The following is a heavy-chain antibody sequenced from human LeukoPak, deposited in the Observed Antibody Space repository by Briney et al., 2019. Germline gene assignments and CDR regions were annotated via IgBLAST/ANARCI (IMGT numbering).Heavy chain of an antibody. CDR3: AKSVDTALVTTSFDI. V-gene: IGHV4-39*01. D-gene: IGHD5-18*01. CDR2: INYSGIT. CDR1: GDSMSSSGQY. Sequence: PSDTLSLTCTVSGDSMSSSGQYWVWIRQSPGKGLEWIASINYSGITFYNPSLRSRVTISDDTSKNQFSLKLKPVTAADTAVYYCAKSVDTALVTTSFDIWGQGTRVTVSS. J-gene: IGHJ3*02.